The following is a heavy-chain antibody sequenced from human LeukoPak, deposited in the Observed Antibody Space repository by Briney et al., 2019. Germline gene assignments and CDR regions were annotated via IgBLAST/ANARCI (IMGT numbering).Heavy chain of an antibody. CDR1: GHTFISYG. CDR2: INTYNGNT. D-gene: IGHD6-19*01. CDR3: ARNSGWYGLDY. Sequence: ASVKVSCKASGHTFISYGISWVRQAPGQGLEWMGWINTYNGNTDYAQKFQGRVTMTTDTSSSTAYMELRSLRSDDTAVYYCARNSGWYGLDYWGQGTLVTVSS. J-gene: IGHJ4*02. V-gene: IGHV1-18*01.